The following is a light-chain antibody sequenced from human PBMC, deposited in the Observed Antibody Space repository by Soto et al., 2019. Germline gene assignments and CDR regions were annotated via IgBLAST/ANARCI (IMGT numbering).Light chain of an antibody. Sequence: QSALTQPASVSGSPGQSITISCTGTSSDVGGYNYVSWYQQHPGKAPKLMXXDXXXXPXGXXNRFSGSKSGNTASLTISGXXXXXXXXXYCSSYTSSSTVVFGGGTQLTVL. CDR1: SSDVGGYNY. V-gene: IGLV2-14*01. J-gene: IGLJ2*01. CDR2: DXX. CDR3: SSYTSSSTVV.